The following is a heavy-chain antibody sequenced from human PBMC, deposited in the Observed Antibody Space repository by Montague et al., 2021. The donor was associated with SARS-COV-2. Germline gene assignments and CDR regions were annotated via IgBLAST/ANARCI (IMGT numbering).Heavy chain of an antibody. Sequence: SETLSLTCSVDGGSINFYNWSWIRQPPGKGLEWIGEINHRGSTNNNPSLKTRVTISIDTSKNKLSLKLSSVTAAATAAYCCARGQEVYAINWDLNYWGQGTLVTVSS. J-gene: IGHJ4*02. CDR1: GGSINFYN. CDR3: ARGQEVYAINWDLNY. D-gene: IGHD2-8*01. CDR2: INHRGST. V-gene: IGHV4-34*01.